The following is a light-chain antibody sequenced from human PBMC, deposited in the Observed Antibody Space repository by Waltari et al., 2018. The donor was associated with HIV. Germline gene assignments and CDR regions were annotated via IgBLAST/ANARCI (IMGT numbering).Light chain of an antibody. CDR3: SSYTSSSTLRV. CDR1: SKEVGGYNY. CDR2: EVS. Sequence: QSALTQPASVSGSPGQSITISCNGTSKEVGGYNYGTRYQQHPGKAPNLMIYEVSNRPSGVSNRFSGSKSGNTASLTISGLQAEDEADYYCSSYTSSSTLRVFGGGTKLTVL. J-gene: IGLJ3*02. V-gene: IGLV2-14*01.